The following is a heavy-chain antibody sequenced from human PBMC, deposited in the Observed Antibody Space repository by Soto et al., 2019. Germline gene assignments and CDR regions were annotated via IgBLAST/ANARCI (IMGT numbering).Heavy chain of an antibody. CDR2: IVPMFGPA. J-gene: IGHJ6*02. V-gene: IGHV1-69*01. CDR1: GGPFRSFA. CDR3: AARHCSTTSCYYDMDV. Sequence: QVQLVQSGAEVKKPGSSVKVSCKASGGPFRSFAISWVRQAPGQGLEWMGGIVPMFGPATYAQKFQGRVTITADESTSTAYMEQSSLRSEDTAVYYCAARHCSTTSCYYDMDVWGQGTTVTVSS. D-gene: IGHD2-2*01.